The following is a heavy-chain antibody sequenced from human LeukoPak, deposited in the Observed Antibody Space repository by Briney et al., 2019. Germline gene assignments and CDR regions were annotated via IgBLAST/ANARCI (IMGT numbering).Heavy chain of an antibody. V-gene: IGHV1-46*01. CDR3: AREVSSWYVVDY. D-gene: IGHD6-13*01. CDR2: INPSGGTT. CDR1: GYTFTSYY. Sequence: ASVKVSCKASGYTFTSYYMHWVRQAPGQGLEWMGIINPSGGTTSYAQKFQGRVTMTRDTSTSTVYMELSSLRSEDTAVYYCAREVSSWYVVDYWGQGTLVTVSS. J-gene: IGHJ4*02.